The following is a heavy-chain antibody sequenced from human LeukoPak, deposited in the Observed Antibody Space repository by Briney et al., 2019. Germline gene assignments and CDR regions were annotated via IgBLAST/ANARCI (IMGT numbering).Heavy chain of an antibody. D-gene: IGHD2-21*01. J-gene: IGHJ4*02. Sequence: GGSLRLSCAASGFTFSSYAMHWVRQAPGKGLEWVAVISYDGSNKYYADSVKGRFTISRDNSKNTLYLQMNSLRAKDTAVYYCARDWSDSSFDYWGQGTLVTVSS. CDR3: ARDWSDSSFDY. CDR1: GFTFSSYA. V-gene: IGHV3-30*04. CDR2: ISYDGSNK.